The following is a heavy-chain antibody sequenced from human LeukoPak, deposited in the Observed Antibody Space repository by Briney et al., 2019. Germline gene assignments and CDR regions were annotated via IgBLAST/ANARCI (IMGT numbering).Heavy chain of an antibody. D-gene: IGHD3-3*01. CDR1: GFTFSRDC. CDR3: ARGGTPITIFGVVPYFDY. V-gene: IGHV3-21*01. J-gene: IGHJ4*02. CDR2: ISSTSSYI. Sequence: GGSLRLSCAASGFTFSRDCMNWVRQAPGKGLEWVSSISSTSSYIYYTDSVKGRFTISRDNAKNSLYLQMNSLRAEDTAVYYCARGGTPITIFGVVPYFDYWGQGTLVTVSS.